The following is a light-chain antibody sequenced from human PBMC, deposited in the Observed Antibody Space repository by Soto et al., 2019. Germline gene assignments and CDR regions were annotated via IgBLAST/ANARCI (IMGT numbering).Light chain of an antibody. CDR3: AAWDDSLNGYV. CDR1: SSNIGSNT. J-gene: IGLJ1*01. Sequence: QSALTQPPSASGAPGQRVTISCSGSSSNIGSNTVNWYQQLPGTAPKLLIYKNNQRPSGVPDRFSGSKSGTSASLAISGLQSEDGADYYCAAWDDSLNGYVFGTGTKVTVL. CDR2: KNN. V-gene: IGLV1-44*01.